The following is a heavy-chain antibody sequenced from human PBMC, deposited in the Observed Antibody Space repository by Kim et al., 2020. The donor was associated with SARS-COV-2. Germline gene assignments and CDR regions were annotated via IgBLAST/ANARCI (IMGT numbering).Heavy chain of an antibody. Sequence: GGSLRLSCAASGFIFDDYAMHWVRQAPGKGLEWVSGIGWNSADIGYADSVKGRFTISRDNAKNSLYLQMNSLRAEDTALYYCAKDSYYDFWSGSGPGGMDVWGQETTVTVSS. CDR3: AKDSYYDFWSGSGPGGMDV. V-gene: IGHV3-9*01. CDR2: IGWNSADI. D-gene: IGHD3-3*01. J-gene: IGHJ6*02. CDR1: GFIFDDYA.